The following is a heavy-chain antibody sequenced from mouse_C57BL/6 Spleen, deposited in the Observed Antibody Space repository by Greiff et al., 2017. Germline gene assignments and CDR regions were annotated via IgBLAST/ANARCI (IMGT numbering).Heavy chain of an antibody. J-gene: IGHJ3*01. CDR2: ILPGSGST. CDR3: AGGAGDYDGGSWFAY. CDR1: GYTFTGYW. D-gene: IGHD2-4*01. Sequence: QVQLQQSGAELMKPGASVKLSCKATGYTFTGYWIEWVKQRPGHGLEWIGEILPGSGSTNYNEKFKGKATFTADTSSNTAYMQLSSLPTEDSAIYYCAGGAGDYDGGSWFAYWGQGTLVTVSA. V-gene: IGHV1-9*01.